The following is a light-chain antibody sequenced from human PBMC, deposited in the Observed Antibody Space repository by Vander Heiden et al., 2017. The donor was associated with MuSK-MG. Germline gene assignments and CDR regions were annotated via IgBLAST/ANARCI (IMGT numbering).Light chain of an antibody. Sequence: EIVMTQSPATLSVSPGERATLSCRASQSVSSNLAWYQQKPGQAPRLLIYGASTRATGIPARFSGSGSGTEFTLTISSLQSEDFAVYYCQQDNNWPSLTFGGGTRVEMK. V-gene: IGKV3-15*01. CDR1: QSVSSN. CDR3: QQDNNWPSLT. J-gene: IGKJ4*01. CDR2: GAS.